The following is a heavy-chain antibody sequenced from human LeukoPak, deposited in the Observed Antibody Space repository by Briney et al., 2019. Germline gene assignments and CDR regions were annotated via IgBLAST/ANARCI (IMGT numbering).Heavy chain of an antibody. J-gene: IGHJ6*03. D-gene: IGHD3-10*01. V-gene: IGHV3-30*02. Sequence: GGSLRLSCAASGFTFSSYGMHWVRQAPGKGLEWVAFIRYDGSNKYYADSVKGRFTISRDNSKNTLYLQMNSLRAEDTAVYYCAKEKVWFGGYYYYYYYMDVWGKGTTVTISS. CDR1: GFTFSSYG. CDR2: IRYDGSNK. CDR3: AKEKVWFGGYYYYYYYMDV.